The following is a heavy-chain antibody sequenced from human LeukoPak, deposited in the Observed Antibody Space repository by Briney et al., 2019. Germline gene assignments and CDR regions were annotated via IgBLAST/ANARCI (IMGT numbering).Heavy chain of an antibody. J-gene: IGHJ4*02. CDR1: GYTFTSYY. D-gene: IGHD6-19*01. CDR3: ARAGQSSGWYFDY. V-gene: IGHV1-2*02. CDR2: INPNSGDT. Sequence: ASVKVSCKASGYTFTSYYMHWVRQAPGQGLEWMGWINPNSGDTNFAQKFQGRVTMTRDTSISTAYMDLSRLRSDDTAVYYCARAGQSSGWYFDYWGQGTLVTVSS.